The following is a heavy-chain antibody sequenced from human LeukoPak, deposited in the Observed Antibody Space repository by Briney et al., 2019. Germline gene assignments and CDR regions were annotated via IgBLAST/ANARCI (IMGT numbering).Heavy chain of an antibody. J-gene: IGHJ4*02. CDR3: AKDAQRGFDYSNSLEN. V-gene: IGHV3-33*06. Sequence: GGSLRLSCAASGFTYSHYGMHWVRQAPGKGLEWVAVIWSDATEKYYGDAVKGRFTISRDNSRNTLYRQMNSLRAEDTAVYYCAKDAQRGFDYSNSLENWGQGTLVTVSS. CDR2: IWSDATEK. CDR1: GFTYSHYG. D-gene: IGHD4-11*01.